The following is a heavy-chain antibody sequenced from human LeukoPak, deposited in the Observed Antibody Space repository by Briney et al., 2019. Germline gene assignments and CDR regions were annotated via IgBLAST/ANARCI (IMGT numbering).Heavy chain of an antibody. V-gene: IGHV4-39*01. CDR2: IYYGGST. CDR3: ARQTIPLCFPYYIAC. J-gene: IGHJ4*01. D-gene: IGHD5-18*01. Sequence: KPSETLSLTCTVSGGSIGSSSYYWGWIRQPPGKWLEWIGSIYYGGSTYYNPSLKSPVTIYVDTTKTQCSLKLSSATAAAPPVYYGARQTIPLCFPYYIACGSQGTVVSVSS. CDR1: GGSIGSSSYY.